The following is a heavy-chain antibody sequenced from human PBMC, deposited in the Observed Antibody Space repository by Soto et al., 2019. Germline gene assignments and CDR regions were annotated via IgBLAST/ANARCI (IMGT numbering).Heavy chain of an antibody. Sequence: QVQLQESGPGLVKPSETLSLTCTVSGGSISSYYWSWIRQPPGKGLEWIGYMYYSGSTNYNPSLKSRVTISVTTSKNQFSLKLSSVTAADTAVYYCARRLPDYGYLTYWYFDLWGRGTLVTVSS. J-gene: IGHJ2*01. CDR2: MYYSGST. CDR1: GGSISSYY. CDR3: ARRLPDYGYLTYWYFDL. V-gene: IGHV4-59*08. D-gene: IGHD4-17*01.